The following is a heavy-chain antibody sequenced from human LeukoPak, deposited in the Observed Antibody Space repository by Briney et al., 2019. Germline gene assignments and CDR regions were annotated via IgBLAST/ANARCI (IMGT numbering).Heavy chain of an antibody. CDR1: GGTFSSYA. V-gene: IGHV1-69*13. CDR3: AGPEGGRGGSWEDLYMDV. J-gene: IGHJ6*03. D-gene: IGHD2-15*01. Sequence: RASVKVSCKASGGTFSSYAISWVRQAPGQGLEWVGGIIPIFGTANYAQKFQGRVTITADESTSTAYMELSSLRSEDTAVYYCAGPEGGRGGSWEDLYMDVWGKGTTVTISS. CDR2: IIPIFGTA.